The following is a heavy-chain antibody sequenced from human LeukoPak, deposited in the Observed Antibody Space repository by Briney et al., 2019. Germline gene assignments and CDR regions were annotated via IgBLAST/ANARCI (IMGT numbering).Heavy chain of an antibody. CDR1: GFTFSSYV. CDR2: ISYDGSGT. CDR3: AKDYYGSGSSSCGMDV. D-gene: IGHD3-10*01. J-gene: IGHJ6*02. V-gene: IGHV3-30-3*02. Sequence: QSGGSLRLSCAASGFTFSSYVIHWVRQAPGKGLEGVAMISYDGSGTHYADSVKGRFSISRDNSKNTLYLQMNSLESEDTAVYYCAKDYYGSGSSSCGMDVWGQGTTVTVSS.